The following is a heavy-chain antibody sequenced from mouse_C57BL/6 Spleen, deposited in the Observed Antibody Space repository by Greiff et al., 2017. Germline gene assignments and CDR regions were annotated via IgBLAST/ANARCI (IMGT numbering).Heavy chain of an antibody. CDR1: GFTFSDYY. J-gene: IGHJ2*01. V-gene: IGHV5-16*01. Sequence: EVQVVESEGGLVQPGSSMKLSCTASGFTFSDYYMAWVRQVPEKGLEWVANINYDGSSTYYLDSLKSRFNISRDKAKNILYLQMSSLKSEDTATYYCARGYYDNYFEYWGQGTTLTVSS. CDR3: ARGYYDNYFEY. D-gene: IGHD2-4*01. CDR2: INYDGSST.